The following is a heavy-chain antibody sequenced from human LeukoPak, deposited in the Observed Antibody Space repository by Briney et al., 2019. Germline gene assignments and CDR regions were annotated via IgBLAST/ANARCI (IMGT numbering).Heavy chain of an antibody. Sequence: SETLSLTCATPGGSFSGYYWTWIRQPPGEGLEWIGEINPNVGMNYNPSLKSRVSISVDTSMKQFSLRLRSVTAADTAVYYCARRTVIARAVDSWGQGSLVTVSS. CDR1: GGSFSGYY. CDR3: ARRTVIARAVDS. J-gene: IGHJ4*02. D-gene: IGHD3-22*01. CDR2: INPNVGM. V-gene: IGHV4-34*01.